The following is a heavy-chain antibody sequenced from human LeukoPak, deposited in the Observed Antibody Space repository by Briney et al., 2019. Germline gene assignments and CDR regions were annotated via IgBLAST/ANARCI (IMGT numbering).Heavy chain of an antibody. CDR3: ARGPYGSGIYYMDV. V-gene: IGHV3-7*01. D-gene: IGHD3-10*01. CDR2: IKQDGSEK. Sequence: GGSLRLSCAASGFTFNNYWMTWVRQAPGKGLEWVANIKQDGSEKYYVDSVKGRFTISRDNAKNSLYLQMNSLRAEDTAVYYCARGPYGSGIYYMDVWGKGTTVAISS. J-gene: IGHJ6*03. CDR1: GFTFNNYW.